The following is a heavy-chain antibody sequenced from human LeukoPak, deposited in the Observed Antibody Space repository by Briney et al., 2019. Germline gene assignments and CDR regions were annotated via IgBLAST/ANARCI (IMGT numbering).Heavy chain of an antibody. CDR2: ISSSSSYI. CDR1: GFTFSSYS. D-gene: IGHD2-2*01. V-gene: IGHV3-21*01. J-gene: IGHJ4*02. Sequence: GGSLRLSCAASGFTFSSYSMNWVRQAPGKGLEWVSSISSSSSYIYYADSVKGRFTISRGNAKNSLYLQMNSLRAEDTAVYYCARDRERYCSSTSCYPFDYWGQGTLVTVSS. CDR3: ARDRERYCSSTSCYPFDY.